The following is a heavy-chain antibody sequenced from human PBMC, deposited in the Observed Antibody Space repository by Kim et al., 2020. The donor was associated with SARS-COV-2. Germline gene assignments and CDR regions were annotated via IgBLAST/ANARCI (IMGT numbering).Heavy chain of an antibody. Sequence: SETLSITCTVSGVSITSATWWTWVRQPPGKGLEWIGEMFHSGTTNYNPSLKSRVTISVDKSKNHFSLNLNSVTAADTAVYYCSGSTGWYRLDYWGQGTLV. V-gene: IGHV4-4*02. CDR2: MFHSGTT. CDR3: SGSTGWYRLDY. J-gene: IGHJ4*02. D-gene: IGHD6-19*01. CDR1: GVSITSATW.